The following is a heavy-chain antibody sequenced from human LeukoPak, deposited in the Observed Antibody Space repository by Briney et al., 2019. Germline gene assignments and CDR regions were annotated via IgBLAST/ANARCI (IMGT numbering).Heavy chain of an antibody. D-gene: IGHD3-22*01. J-gene: IGHJ4*02. CDR3: ASRYDSSGYYYLYFDY. Sequence: KPSETLSLTCAVYGGSFSGYYWSWIRQPPGKGLEWIGEINHSGSTNYNPSLKSRVTISVDTSKNQFSLKLSSVTAADTAVYYCASRYDSSGYYYLYFDYWGQGTLVTVSS. CDR1: GGSFSGYY. V-gene: IGHV4-34*01. CDR2: INHSGST.